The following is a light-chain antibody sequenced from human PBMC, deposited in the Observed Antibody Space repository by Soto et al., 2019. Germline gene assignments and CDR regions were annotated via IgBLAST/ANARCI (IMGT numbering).Light chain of an antibody. J-gene: IGKJ4*01. V-gene: IGKV3-20*01. CDR2: SAS. Sequence: EVVLTQSPGTLSLSPGERVTLSCRASQSVASSYLAWYQQKPGRAPRLLFYSASSRATGIPDRFSGSGSGTEFTLTISGLQSEDFAVYYCQQYNNWPPLTFGGGTKVEIK. CDR3: QQYNNWPPLT. CDR1: QSVASSY.